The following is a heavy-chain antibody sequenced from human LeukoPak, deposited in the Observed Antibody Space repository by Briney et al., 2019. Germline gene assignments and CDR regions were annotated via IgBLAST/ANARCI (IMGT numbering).Heavy chain of an antibody. D-gene: IGHD5-12*01. CDR3: ARGSGYDN. CDR1: GFTFSSYA. Sequence: TGGSLRLSCAASGFTFSSYAMHWVRQAPGKGLEWVAVISYDGSNKYYADSVKSRFTISRDNSKNTLYLQMNSLRAEDTAVYYCARGSGYDNWGQGTLVTVSS. J-gene: IGHJ4*02. CDR2: ISYDGSNK. V-gene: IGHV3-30*01.